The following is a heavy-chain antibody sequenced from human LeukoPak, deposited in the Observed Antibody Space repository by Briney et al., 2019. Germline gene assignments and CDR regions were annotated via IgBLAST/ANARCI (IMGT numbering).Heavy chain of an antibody. CDR3: ATMGYCSSTSCQYYYYYYMDV. Sequence: GASVKVSCKASGYTFTDYYMHWVQQAPGKGLEWMGRVDPEDGETIYAEKFQGRVTITADTSTDTAYMELSSLRSEDTAVYYCATMGYCSSTSCQYYYYYYMDVWGKGTTVTVSS. V-gene: IGHV1-69-2*01. J-gene: IGHJ6*03. D-gene: IGHD2-2*01. CDR2: VDPEDGET. CDR1: GYTFTDYY.